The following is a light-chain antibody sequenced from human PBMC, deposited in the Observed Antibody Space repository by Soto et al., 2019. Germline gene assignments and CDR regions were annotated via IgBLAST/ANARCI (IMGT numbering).Light chain of an antibody. J-gene: IGKJ4*01. CDR2: DAS. V-gene: IGKV3-11*01. Sequence: EIALTQSPATLSLSPGERATLSCRASQNIRTFLAWYQQKPGQAPRLLISDASNRATGIPARFSDSGSGTDFTLTVSSLEPEDFVVYYCQQRSSWPLTFGGGTKVEIK. CDR3: QQRSSWPLT. CDR1: QNIRTF.